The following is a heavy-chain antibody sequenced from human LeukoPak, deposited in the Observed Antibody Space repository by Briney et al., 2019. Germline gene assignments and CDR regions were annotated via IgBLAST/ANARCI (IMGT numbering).Heavy chain of an antibody. V-gene: IGHV3-23*01. CDR2: ISGSGGST. J-gene: IGHJ4*02. CDR3: AKGLSSGWYATDY. D-gene: IGHD6-19*01. CDR1: GSTFSSYA. Sequence: PGGSLRLSCAASGSTFSSYAMSWVRQAPGRGLEWVSAISGSGGSTYYADSVKGRFTISRDNSKNTLYLQMNSLRAEDTAVYYCAKGLSSGWYATDYWGQGTLVTVSS.